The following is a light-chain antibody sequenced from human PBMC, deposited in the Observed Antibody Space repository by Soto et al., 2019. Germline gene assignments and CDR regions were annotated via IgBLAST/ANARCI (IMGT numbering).Light chain of an antibody. J-gene: IGKJ1*01. V-gene: IGKV3-20*01. Sequence: LSLSPGERATVSRRASQSVSSSYLAWYQQKPGQAPRLLIYGASSRATGIPDRFSGSGSGTDFTLTISRLEPEDFEVYYCQQYGSSQWTFGQGTKVDI. CDR2: GAS. CDR3: QQYGSSQWT. CDR1: QSVSSSY.